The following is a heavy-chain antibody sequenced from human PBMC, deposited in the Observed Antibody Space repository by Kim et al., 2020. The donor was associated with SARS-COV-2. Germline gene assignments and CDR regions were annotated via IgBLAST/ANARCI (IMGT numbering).Heavy chain of an antibody. Sequence: SETLSLTCTVSGGSISSYYWSWIRQPPGKGLEWIGYIYYSGSTNYNPSLKSRVTISVDTSKNQFSLKLSSVTAADTAVYYCARVPITMVRGVIIAVFDYWGQGTLVTLSS. V-gene: IGHV4-59*01. J-gene: IGHJ4*02. CDR3: ARVPITMVRGVIIAVFDY. D-gene: IGHD3-10*01. CDR1: GGSISSYY. CDR2: IYYSGST.